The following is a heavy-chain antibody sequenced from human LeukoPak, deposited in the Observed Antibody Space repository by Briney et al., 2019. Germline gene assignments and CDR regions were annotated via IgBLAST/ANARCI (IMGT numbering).Heavy chain of an antibody. J-gene: IGHJ6*02. D-gene: IGHD2-15*01. V-gene: IGHV3-23*01. CDR1: GFTFSSYA. Sequence: GGSLRLSCAASGFTFSSYAMSWVRQAPGKGLEWVSAISRSGGSTYYADSVKGRFTISRDNSKNTLYLQMNSLRAEDTAVYYCAKEVGFDRTYYYYYYGMDVWGQGTTVTVSS. CDR2: ISRSGGST. CDR3: AKEVGFDRTYYYYYYGMDV.